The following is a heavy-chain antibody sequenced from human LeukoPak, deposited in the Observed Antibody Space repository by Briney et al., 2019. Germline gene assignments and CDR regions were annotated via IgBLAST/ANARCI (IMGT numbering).Heavy chain of an antibody. CDR2: IYSGGST. Sequence: PGGSLRLSCAASGFTVSSNYMSWVRQAPGKGLEWVSVIYSGGSTYYADSVKGRFTISRDNSKNTLYLQMNSLRAEDTAVYYCARDPTRRGFDYWGQGTLVTVSS. CDR1: GFTVSSNY. J-gene: IGHJ4*02. V-gene: IGHV3-66*01. CDR3: ARDPTRRGFDY. D-gene: IGHD2-2*01.